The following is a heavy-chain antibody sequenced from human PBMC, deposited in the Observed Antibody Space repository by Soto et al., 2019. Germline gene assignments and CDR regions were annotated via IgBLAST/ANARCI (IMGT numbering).Heavy chain of an antibody. J-gene: IGHJ4*02. CDR2: IYYSGST. V-gene: IGHV4-39*01. D-gene: IGHD6-19*01. Sequence: SETLSLTCTVSGGSISSSSYYWGWIRQPPGKGLECIGSIYYSGSTYYNPSLKSRVTISVDTSKNQFSLKLSSVTAADTAVYYCARHEIGRVRRVAGNFDYWGQGTLVTVSS. CDR1: GGSISSSSYY. CDR3: ARHEIGRVRRVAGNFDY.